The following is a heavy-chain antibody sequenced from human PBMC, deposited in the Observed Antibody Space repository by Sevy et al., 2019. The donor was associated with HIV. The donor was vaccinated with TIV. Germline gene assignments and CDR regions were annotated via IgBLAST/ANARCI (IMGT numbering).Heavy chain of an antibody. CDR3: ARHGIRAAAALHYFDY. Sequence: SETLSLTCTVSGGSISSRSYYWAWIRQSPGKGLECIGSIYYSGNTYYNPTLKSRVTMSVDSSKSQFSLKLSSVTAADTAVYYCARHGIRAAAALHYFDYWGQGALVTVSS. D-gene: IGHD1-26*01. V-gene: IGHV4-39*01. J-gene: IGHJ4*02. CDR2: IYYSGNT. CDR1: GGSISSRSYY.